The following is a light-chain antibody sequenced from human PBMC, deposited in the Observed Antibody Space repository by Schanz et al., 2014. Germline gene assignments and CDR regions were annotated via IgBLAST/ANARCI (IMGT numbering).Light chain of an antibody. CDR3: MQALHTLRGT. V-gene: IGKV2-28*01. J-gene: IGKJ1*01. CDR2: LGS. CDR1: QSLLHSDGYNY. Sequence: DIVMPQTPVSLSVTPGQPASISCRSSQSLLHSDGYNYLDWYLQKPGQSPQLLIYLGSNRASGVPDRFSGSGSGTDFTLKISRVEAEDAGIYYCMQALHTLRGTFGQGTKVEIK.